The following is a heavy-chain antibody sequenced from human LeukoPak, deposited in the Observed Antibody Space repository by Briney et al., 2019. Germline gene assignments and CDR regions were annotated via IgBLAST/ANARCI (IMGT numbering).Heavy chain of an antibody. CDR2: ISYDGSNK. V-gene: IGHV3-30*18. CDR3: AKDYYGS. CDR1: GFTFSSYG. D-gene: IGHD3-10*01. J-gene: IGHJ4*02. Sequence: PGGSLRLSCAASGFTFSSYGMHWVRQAPGKGLEWVAVISYDGSNKYYADSVKGRFTISRDNSKNTLYLQMNSLRAEDTAAYYCAKDYYGSGGQGTLVTVSS.